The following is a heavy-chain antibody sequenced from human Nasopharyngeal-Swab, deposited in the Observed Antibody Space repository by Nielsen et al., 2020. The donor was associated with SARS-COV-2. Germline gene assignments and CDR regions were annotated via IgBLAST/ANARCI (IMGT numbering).Heavy chain of an antibody. J-gene: IGHJ5*02. D-gene: IGHD3-3*01. V-gene: IGHV3-7*01. CDR3: ARMGATIFGVTDRFDP. CDR2: IKQDGSEK. Sequence: GESLKISCAAPGFTFSSYWMSWVRQAPGKGLEWVANIKQDGSEKYYVDSVKGRFTISRDNAKNSLYLQMNSLRAEDTAVYYCARMGATIFGVTDRFDPWGQGTLVTVSS. CDR1: GFTFSSYW.